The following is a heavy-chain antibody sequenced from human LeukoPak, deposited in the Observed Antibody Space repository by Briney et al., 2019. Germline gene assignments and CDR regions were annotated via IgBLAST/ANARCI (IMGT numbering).Heavy chain of an antibody. J-gene: IGHJ6*02. D-gene: IGHD3-10*01. CDR2: MNPNSGNT. CDR1: GYTFTSYD. Sequence: ASVKVSCKASGYTFTSYDINWARQATGQGLEWMGWMNPNSGNTGYAQKFQGRVTMTRNTSISTAYMELSSLRSEDTAVYYCAREGFGEEDYYYGMDVWGQGTTVTVSS. CDR3: AREGFGEEDYYYGMDV. V-gene: IGHV1-8*01.